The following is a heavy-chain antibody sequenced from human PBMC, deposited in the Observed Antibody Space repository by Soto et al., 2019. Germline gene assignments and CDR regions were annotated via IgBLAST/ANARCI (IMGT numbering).Heavy chain of an antibody. D-gene: IGHD3-3*01. CDR1: GYTFTSYG. CDR3: ARGGLLGYDFWSGYFGAHYYGMDV. CDR2: ISAYNGNT. Sequence: ASVKVSCKASGYTFTSYGISWVRQAPGQGLEWMGWISAYNGNTNYAQKLQGRVTMTTDTSTSTAYVELRSLRSDDTAVYYCARGGLLGYDFWSGYFGAHYYGMDVWGQGTTVTVSS. J-gene: IGHJ6*02. V-gene: IGHV1-18*04.